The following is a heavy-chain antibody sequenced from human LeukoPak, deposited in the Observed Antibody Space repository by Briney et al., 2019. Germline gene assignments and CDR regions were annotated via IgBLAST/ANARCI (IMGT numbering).Heavy chain of an antibody. J-gene: IGHJ4*02. CDR2: IYYSGST. Sequence: SETLSLTCTVSGGSISSGDYYWSWIRQPPGKGLEWTGYIYYSGSTYYNPSLKSRVTISVDTSKNQFSLKLSSVTAADTAVYYCARGYSVATTDFDYWGQGTLVTVSS. CDR1: GGSISSGDYY. D-gene: IGHD5-12*01. CDR3: ARGYSVATTDFDY. V-gene: IGHV4-30-4*01.